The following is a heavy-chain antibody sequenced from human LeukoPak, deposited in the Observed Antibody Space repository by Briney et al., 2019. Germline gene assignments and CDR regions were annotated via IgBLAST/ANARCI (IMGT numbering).Heavy chain of an antibody. J-gene: IGHJ4*02. CDR1: GGSISSGGYY. Sequence: SGTLSLTCTVSGGSISSGGYYWSWIRQPPGKGLEWIGYIYHSGSTYYNPSLKSRVTISVDRSKNQFSLKLSSVTAADTAVYYCARDYSGYDYAPGYWGQGTLVTVSS. CDR3: ARDYSGYDYAPGY. D-gene: IGHD5-12*01. CDR2: IYHSGST. V-gene: IGHV4-30-2*01.